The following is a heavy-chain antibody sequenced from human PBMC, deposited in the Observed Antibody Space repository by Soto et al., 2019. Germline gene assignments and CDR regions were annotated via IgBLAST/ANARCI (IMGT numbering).Heavy chain of an antibody. CDR2: IYYSGST. Sequence: AFVTLCLPKTVFWGNSRDFDGSWILQPPRKGLEWIGYIYYSGSTNYNPSLKSRVTISVDTSKNQFSLKLSSVTAADTAVYYCARVYSYGSDYYYYYGMDVWGQGTTVTVSS. D-gene: IGHD5-18*01. CDR1: WGNSRDFD. J-gene: IGHJ6*02. CDR3: ARVYSYGSDYYYYYGMDV. V-gene: IGHV4-59*01.